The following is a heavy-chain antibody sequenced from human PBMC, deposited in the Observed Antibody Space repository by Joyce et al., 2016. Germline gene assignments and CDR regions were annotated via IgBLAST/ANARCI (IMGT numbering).Heavy chain of an antibody. V-gene: IGHV3-13*05. J-gene: IGHJ3*02. CDR3: ARERGGGMSAFDI. D-gene: IGHD3-16*01. CDR1: GFTFSAYE. Sequence: EVQLVEAGGALVQPGGSLRLSCAASGFTFSAYESNWGGQTTGKGLEGVSAMGTAGDPYYAGSVKGRFTISRENAKSSLFLQMNCLRAEDTAVYYCARERGGGMSAFDIWGQGTMVTVSS. CDR2: MGTAGDP.